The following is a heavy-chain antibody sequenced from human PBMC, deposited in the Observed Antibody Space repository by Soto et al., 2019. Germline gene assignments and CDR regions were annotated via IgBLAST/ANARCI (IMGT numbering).Heavy chain of an antibody. CDR1: GGTFSSYA. CDR3: ARDHHDSSGYFFPTPYWFAP. Sequence: SVKVSCKASGGTFSSYAISWVRQAPGQGLEWMGGIIPIFGTANYAQKFQGRVTITADESTSTAYMELSSLRSEDTAVYYCARDHHDSSGYFFPTPYWFAPWGQGTLVTVSS. V-gene: IGHV1-69*13. D-gene: IGHD3-22*01. CDR2: IIPIFGTA. J-gene: IGHJ5*02.